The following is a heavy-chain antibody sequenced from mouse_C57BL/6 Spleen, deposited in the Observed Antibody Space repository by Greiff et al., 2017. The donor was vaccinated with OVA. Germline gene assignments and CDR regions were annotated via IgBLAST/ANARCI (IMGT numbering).Heavy chain of an antibody. CDR1: GYSFTDYN. D-gene: IGHD4-1*01. V-gene: IGHV1-39*01. Sequence: EVKLVESGPELVKPGASVKISCKASGYSFTDYNMNWVKQSNGKSLEWIGVINPNYGTTSYNQKFKGKATLTVDQSSSTAYMQLNSLTSEDSAVYYCAPNWDEAWFAYWGQGTLVTVSA. CDR3: APNWDEAWFAY. CDR2: INPNYGTT. J-gene: IGHJ3*01.